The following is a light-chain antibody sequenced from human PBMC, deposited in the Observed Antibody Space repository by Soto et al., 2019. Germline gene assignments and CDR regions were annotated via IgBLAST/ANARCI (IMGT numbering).Light chain of an antibody. J-gene: IGKJ3*01. CDR2: AAS. Sequence: DVQLTQSPSFLSASVGDRVTITCRASQDISSYLAWYQQKPGKAPKLLIYAASTLQSGVPSRFSGSGSGTEFTLTISSLQPEDSATYYCQQLNSYPLFTFGPGTKVDIK. V-gene: IGKV1-9*01. CDR3: QQLNSYPLFT. CDR1: QDISSY.